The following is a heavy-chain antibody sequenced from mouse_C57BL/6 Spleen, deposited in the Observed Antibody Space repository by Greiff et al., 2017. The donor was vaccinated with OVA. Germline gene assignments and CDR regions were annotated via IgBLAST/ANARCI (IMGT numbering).Heavy chain of an antibody. D-gene: IGHD1-1*01. CDR1: GYSITSGYY. CDR2: ISYDGSN. J-gene: IGHJ1*03. V-gene: IGHV3-6*01. Sequence: EVQLQESGPGLVKPSQSLSLTCSVTGYSITSGYYWNWIRQFPGNKLEWMGYISYDGSNNYNPSLKNRISITRDTSKNQFFLKLNSVTTEDTATYYCARDPRHYYGSNLWYFDVWGTGTTVTVSS. CDR3: ARDPRHYYGSNLWYFDV.